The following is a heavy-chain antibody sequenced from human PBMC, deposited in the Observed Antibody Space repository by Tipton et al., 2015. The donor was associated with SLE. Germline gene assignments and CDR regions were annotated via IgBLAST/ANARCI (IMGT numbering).Heavy chain of an antibody. CDR2: ISSSGSTI. CDR3: ANVGGYGDFDY. J-gene: IGHJ4*02. CDR1: GFTFSSYE. V-gene: IGHV3-48*03. D-gene: IGHD4-17*01. Sequence: GSLRLSCAASGFTFSSYEMNWVRQAPGKGLEWVSYISSSGSTIYYADSVKGRFTISRDNAKNSLYLQMNSLRAEDTAVYYCANVGGYGDFDYGGQGTLVTVSA.